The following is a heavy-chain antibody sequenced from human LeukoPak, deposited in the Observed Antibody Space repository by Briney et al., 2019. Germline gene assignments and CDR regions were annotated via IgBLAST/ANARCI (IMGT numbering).Heavy chain of an antibody. D-gene: IGHD3-10*01. Sequence: GGSLRLSCAASGFTFSSYLLSWVRQAPGRGLEWVANIKQDGSDKYYVDSVKGRFTISRDNAKNSLYLQMNSLRAEDTAVYYCARVRRLLWFGEFGYWGQGTLVTVSS. CDR3: ARVRRLLWFGEFGY. CDR1: GFTFSSYL. J-gene: IGHJ4*02. V-gene: IGHV3-7*01. CDR2: IKQDGSDK.